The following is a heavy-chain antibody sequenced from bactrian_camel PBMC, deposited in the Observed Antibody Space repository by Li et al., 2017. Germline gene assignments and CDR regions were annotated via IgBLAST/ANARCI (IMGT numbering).Heavy chain of an antibody. J-gene: IGHJ4*01. V-gene: IGHV3S1*01. CDR2: ISIRNGFT. Sequence: VQLVESGGGSVQAGGSLRLSCATSSVVFSDNCFAWFRQIPGREREGVASISIRNGFTDYTDSVKGRFTISRDNAKKTLYLQLNSLKTEDTATYYCAKVGGTWYDYNYWGQGTQVTVS. D-gene: IGHD6*01. CDR3: AKVGGTWYDYNY. CDR1: SVVFSDNC.